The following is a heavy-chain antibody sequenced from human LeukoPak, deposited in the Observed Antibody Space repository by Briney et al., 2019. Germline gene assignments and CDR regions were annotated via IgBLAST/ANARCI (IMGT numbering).Heavy chain of an antibody. CDR3: AGGTRQRRTFYYMDV. J-gene: IGHJ6*03. V-gene: IGHV4-38-2*02. Sequence: SETLSLTCTVSGYSISSGYYWGWIRQPPGKGLEWIGSIYHSGSTYYNPSLKSRVNITVDTTKNQFSLKLSPVTAGDTAVYYCAGGTRQRRTFYYMDVWGKGTTVTVSS. D-gene: IGHD1-1*01. CDR1: GYSISSGYY. CDR2: IYHSGST.